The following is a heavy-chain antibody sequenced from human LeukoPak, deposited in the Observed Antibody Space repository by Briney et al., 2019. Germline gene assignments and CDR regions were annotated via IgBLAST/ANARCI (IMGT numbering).Heavy chain of an antibody. CDR2: IYYSGST. J-gene: IGHJ6*03. D-gene: IGHD3-10*01. CDR1: GGSISSYY. CDR3: ARWFGENPYYYYYYMDV. Sequence: SETLSLTCTVSGGSISSYYWSWIRQPPGKGLEWIGYIYYSGSTNYNPSLKSRVTISVDTSKNQFSLKLSSVTAADTAVYYCARWFGENPYYYYYYMDVWGKGTTVTVSS. V-gene: IGHV4-59*01.